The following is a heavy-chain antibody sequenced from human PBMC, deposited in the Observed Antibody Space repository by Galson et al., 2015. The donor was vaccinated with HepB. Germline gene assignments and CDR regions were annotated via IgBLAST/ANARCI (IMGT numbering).Heavy chain of an antibody. V-gene: IGHV3-66*01. CDR1: GFTVSSNY. J-gene: IGHJ2*01. CDR2: IYSGGST. CDR3: ARDGYSSSWYVRYFDL. D-gene: IGHD6-13*01. Sequence: SLRLSCAASGFTVSSNYMSWVRQAPGKGLEWVSVIYSGGSTYYADSVPGRFTISRDNSKNTLYLQMNSLRAEDTAVYYCARDGYSSSWYVRYFDLWGRGTLVTVSS.